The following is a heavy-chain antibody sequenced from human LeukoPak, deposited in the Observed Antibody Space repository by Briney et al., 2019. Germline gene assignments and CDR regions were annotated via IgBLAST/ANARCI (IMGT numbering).Heavy chain of an antibody. J-gene: IGHJ3*02. Sequence: GGSLRLSCAASGFTFSSYWMSWVRQAPGKGLEWVANIKQDGSEKYYMDSVKGRFTISRDNAKNSLYLQMNSLRAEDTAVYYCASYDFWSGYALSDAFDIWGQGTMVTVSS. CDR2: IKQDGSEK. CDR3: ASYDFWSGYALSDAFDI. D-gene: IGHD3-3*01. CDR1: GFTFSSYW. V-gene: IGHV3-7*01.